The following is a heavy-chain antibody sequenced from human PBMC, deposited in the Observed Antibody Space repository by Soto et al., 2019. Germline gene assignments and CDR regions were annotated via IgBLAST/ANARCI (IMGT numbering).Heavy chain of an antibody. CDR1: GYTFTSYG. D-gene: IGHD3-10*01. Sequence: ASVKVSCKASGYTFTSYGISWVRQAPGQGLGWMGWISAYNGNTNYAQKLQGRVTMTTDTSTSTAYMELRSLRSEDTAVYYCATEGYGSGSYGFAFDIWAQRTMVTVSS. J-gene: IGHJ3*02. V-gene: IGHV1-18*01. CDR3: ATEGYGSGSYGFAFDI. CDR2: ISAYNGNT.